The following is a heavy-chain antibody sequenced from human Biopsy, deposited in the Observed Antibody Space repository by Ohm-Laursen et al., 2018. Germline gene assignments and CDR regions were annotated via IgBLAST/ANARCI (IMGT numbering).Heavy chain of an antibody. CDR2: IFYRGST. Sequence: GTLSLTCPVSGGSISNNNYYWGWIRQPPGKGLEWIGSIFYRGSTHYKPSLKSRVNISVDTSKNQFSLKLNSVTVADTAVYYCARDYDTSGYYYVSWGQGTLVTVSS. CDR1: GGSISNNNYY. CDR3: ARDYDTSGYYYVS. V-gene: IGHV4-39*01. J-gene: IGHJ5*02. D-gene: IGHD3-22*01.